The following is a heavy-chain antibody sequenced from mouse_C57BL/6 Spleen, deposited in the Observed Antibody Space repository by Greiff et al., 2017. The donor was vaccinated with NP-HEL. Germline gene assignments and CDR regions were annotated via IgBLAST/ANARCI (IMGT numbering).Heavy chain of an antibody. CDR2: IDPSDSYT. CDR3: ARGGLLYAMDY. V-gene: IGHV1-59*01. D-gene: IGHD2-3*01. Sequence: QVQLQQPGAELVRPGTSVKLSCKASGYTFTSYWMHWVKQRPGQGLEWIGVIDPSDSYTNYSQKFKGKATLTVDTSSSTAYMQLSSLTSEDSAVYYCARGGLLYAMDYWGQGTSVTVSS. J-gene: IGHJ4*01. CDR1: GYTFTSYW.